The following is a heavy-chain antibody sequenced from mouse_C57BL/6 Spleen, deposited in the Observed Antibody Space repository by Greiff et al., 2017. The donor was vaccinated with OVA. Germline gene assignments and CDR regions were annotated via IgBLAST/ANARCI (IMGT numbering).Heavy chain of an antibody. Sequence: VQLQQPGAELVKPGASVKMSCKASGYTFTSYWITWVKQRPGQGLEWIGDIYPGSGSTNYNEKFKGKATLTVDTSSSTAYMQLSSLTSEDSAIYYCARAYYGSSWDWYFEVWGTGTTVTVAS. CDR3: ARAYYGSSWDWYFEV. J-gene: IGHJ1*03. D-gene: IGHD1-1*01. CDR2: IYPGSGST. V-gene: IGHV1-55*01. CDR1: GYTFTSYW.